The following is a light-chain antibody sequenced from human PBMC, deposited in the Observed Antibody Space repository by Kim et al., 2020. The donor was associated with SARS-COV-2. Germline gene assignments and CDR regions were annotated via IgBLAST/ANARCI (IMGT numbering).Light chain of an antibody. V-gene: IGKV3-15*01. Sequence: VSPGEPPPLSRRASQSVSRTVAWYQQKPGQAPRLLIYGSSTRATDIPARFSGSGSGTDFTLTISSLQSEDLAVYHCQQYDDWPPWTFGQGTKVEI. CDR3: QQYDDWPPWT. CDR2: GSS. J-gene: IGKJ1*01. CDR1: QSVSRT.